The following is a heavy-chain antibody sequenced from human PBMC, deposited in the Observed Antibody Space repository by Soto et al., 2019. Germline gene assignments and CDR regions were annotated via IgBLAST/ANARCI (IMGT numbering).Heavy chain of an antibody. CDR1: GGSFSGYY. J-gene: IGHJ4*02. V-gene: IGHV4-34*01. D-gene: IGHD5-12*01. CDR3: ARKRYRAGLGY. CDR2: INHSGST. Sequence: SETLSLTCAVYGGSFSGYYWSWIRQPPGKGLEWIGEINHSGSTNYIPSLKSRVTISVDTSKNQFSLKLSSVTAADTAVYYCARKRYRAGLGYWGQGTLVTV.